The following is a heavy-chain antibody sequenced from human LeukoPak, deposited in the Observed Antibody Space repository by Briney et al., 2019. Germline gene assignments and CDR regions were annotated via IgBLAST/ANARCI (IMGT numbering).Heavy chain of an antibody. J-gene: IGHJ6*03. CDR3: ARTGSTKYYYYMDV. CDR1: GYTFNSYG. Sequence: GASVKVSCKGSGYTFNSYGIAWVRHAPEQGLEWMGWICAHNGDTNYPQTILHNVTLTTDKPTTTAYMELRRLRSDDTAVYYCARTGSTKYYYYMDVWGRGTTVIVSS. CDR2: ICAHNGDT. V-gene: IGHV1-18*01. D-gene: IGHD1-7*01.